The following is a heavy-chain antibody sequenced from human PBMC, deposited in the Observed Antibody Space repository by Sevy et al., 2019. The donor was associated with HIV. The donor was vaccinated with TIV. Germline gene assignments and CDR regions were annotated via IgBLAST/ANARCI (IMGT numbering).Heavy chain of an antibody. CDR1: EFTFGSHA. D-gene: IGHD3-3*02. CDR3: ARDGRGISAFDI. Sequence: GESLKISCAASEFTFGSHAVSWVRQAPGKGLEWVSAISGNGENRHYADSVRGRFTISRDNFKNTLYLQMNSLRAEDTALYYCARDGRGISAFDIWGQGTMVTVSS. CDR2: ISGNGENR. J-gene: IGHJ3*02. V-gene: IGHV3-23*01.